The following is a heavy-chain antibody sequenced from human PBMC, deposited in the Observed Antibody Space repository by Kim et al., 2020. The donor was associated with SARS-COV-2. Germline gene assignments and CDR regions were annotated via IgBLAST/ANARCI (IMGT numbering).Heavy chain of an antibody. J-gene: IGHJ5*02. CDR2: INPSGGST. D-gene: IGHD2-2*02. V-gene: IGHV1-46*01. CDR1: GYTFTSYY. CDR3: ARTEIPAAISQPRGSWFDP. Sequence: ASVKVSCKASGYTFTSYYMHWVRQAPGQGLEWMGIINPSGGSTSYAQKFQGRVTMTRDTSTSTVYMELSSLRSEDTAVYYCARTEIPAAISQPRGSWFDPWGQGTLVTVSS.